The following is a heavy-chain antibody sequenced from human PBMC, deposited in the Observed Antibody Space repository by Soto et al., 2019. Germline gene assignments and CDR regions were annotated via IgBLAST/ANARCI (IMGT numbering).Heavy chain of an antibody. D-gene: IGHD3-10*01. Sequence: QVQLQESGPGLVKPSGTLSLTCAVSGGSISSSNWWSWVRQPPGKGLEWIGEIYHSGSTNYNPSRKRRVTISVDKSKNQFSLSLSSVNAADTAVYYCARDFGSGSYYTGDYYYYGMDVWGQGTTVTVSS. CDR3: ARDFGSGSYYTGDYYYYGMDV. J-gene: IGHJ6*02. CDR1: GGSISSSNW. CDR2: IYHSGST. V-gene: IGHV4-4*02.